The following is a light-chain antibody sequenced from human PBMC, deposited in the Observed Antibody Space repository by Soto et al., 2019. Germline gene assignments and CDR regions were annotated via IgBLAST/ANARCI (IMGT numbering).Light chain of an antibody. CDR3: TSWTTSTTMI. V-gene: IGLV2-14*03. CDR2: DVN. CDR1: SSDIGAYNF. Sequence: QSALTQPASVSGSPGQSITISCTGTSSDIGAYNFVSRYQQHPGKAPKLMLYDVNIRPSGVSNRFSGSKSSNTASLTISGLQAEDEADYYCTSWTTSTTMIFGGGTQLTVL. J-gene: IGLJ2*01.